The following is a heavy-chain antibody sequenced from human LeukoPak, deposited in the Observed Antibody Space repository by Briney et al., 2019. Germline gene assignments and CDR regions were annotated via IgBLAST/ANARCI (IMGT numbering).Heavy chain of an antibody. Sequence: SETPSLTCAVYGGSFSGYYWSWIRQPPGKGLEWIGEINHSGSTNYNPSLKSRVTISVDTSKNQFSLKLSSVTAADTAVYYCARGRGRYYYYYMDVWGKGTTVTVSS. CDR1: GGSFSGYY. CDR2: INHSGST. J-gene: IGHJ6*03. V-gene: IGHV4-34*01. D-gene: IGHD2-15*01. CDR3: ARGRGRYYYYYMDV.